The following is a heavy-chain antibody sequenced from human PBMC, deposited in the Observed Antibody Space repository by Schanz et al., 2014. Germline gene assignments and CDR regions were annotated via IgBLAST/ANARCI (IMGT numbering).Heavy chain of an antibody. D-gene: IGHD3-3*01. J-gene: IGHJ4*02. CDR1: GYAFTTYG. CDR3: GREFNFWDR. V-gene: IGHV1-18*01. Sequence: QVQLVQSGAEVKKPGASVRVSCKVSGYAFTTYGISWVRQAPGQGPEFMGWISTFRNEDTNSAQRFQGRLTMTTDPSTSTASRKLRSLRSDNPAFYSCGREFNFWDRWGQGTWSSSPQ. CDR2: ISTFRNEDT.